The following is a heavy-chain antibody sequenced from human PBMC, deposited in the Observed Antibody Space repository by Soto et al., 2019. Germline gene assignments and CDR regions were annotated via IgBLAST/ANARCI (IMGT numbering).Heavy chain of an antibody. Sequence: GESLKISCKGSGFIFTNYWIGWVRQMPGKGLEWMGIIYPADSNVRYSPSFQGQVTISVDKSISTAYLQWTSLKASDTAIYHCARQYYYGSVVNYYYYGMDVWGQGTTVTVS. CDR1: GFIFTNYW. D-gene: IGHD3-10*01. V-gene: IGHV5-51*01. CDR3: ARQYYYGSVVNYYYYGMDV. CDR2: IYPADSNV. J-gene: IGHJ6*02.